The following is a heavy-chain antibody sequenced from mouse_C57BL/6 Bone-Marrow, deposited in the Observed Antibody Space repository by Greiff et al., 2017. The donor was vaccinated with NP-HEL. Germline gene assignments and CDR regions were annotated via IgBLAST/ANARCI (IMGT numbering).Heavy chain of an antibody. CDR3: ARGDLIYDGYPDY. Sequence: VQLQESGAELVKPGASVKMSCKASGYTFTTYPIEWMKQNHGKSLEWIGNFHPYNDDTKYNEKFKGKATLTVEKSSSTVYLELSRLTSDDSAVYYCARGDLIYDGYPDYWGQGTSVTVSS. CDR2: FHPYNDDT. D-gene: IGHD2-3*01. V-gene: IGHV1-47*01. J-gene: IGHJ4*01. CDR1: GYTFTTYP.